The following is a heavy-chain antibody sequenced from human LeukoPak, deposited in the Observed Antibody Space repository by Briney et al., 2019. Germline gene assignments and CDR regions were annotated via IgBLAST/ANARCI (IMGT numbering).Heavy chain of an antibody. Sequence: SETLSLTCTVSGGSISSSSYHWGWIRQPPGKGLKWIGSIYYSGSTYYNPSLKSRVTISVDTSKNQFSLKLSSVTAADTAVYYCARGFYYYGSGIGVYYFDYWGQGTLVTVSS. CDR1: GGSISSSSYH. CDR3: ARGFYYYGSGIGVYYFDY. D-gene: IGHD3-10*01. CDR2: IYYSGST. J-gene: IGHJ4*02. V-gene: IGHV4-39*01.